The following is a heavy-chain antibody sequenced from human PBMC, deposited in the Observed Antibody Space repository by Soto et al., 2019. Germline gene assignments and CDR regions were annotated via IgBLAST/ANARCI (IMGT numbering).Heavy chain of an antibody. CDR3: ARDLAKGGGSSGFDS. D-gene: IGHD1-26*01. V-gene: IGHV1-2*02. CDR2: INPKSGGT. CDR1: GYTFTVYY. J-gene: IGHJ4*02. Sequence: ASVKVSCKASGYTFTVYYMHWVRQAPGQGLEWMGWINPKSGGTKYPQKFQGRVTMTWDTSISTAYMALTRLRSDDAAVYYCARDLAKGGGSSGFDSWGQGTMVTVSS.